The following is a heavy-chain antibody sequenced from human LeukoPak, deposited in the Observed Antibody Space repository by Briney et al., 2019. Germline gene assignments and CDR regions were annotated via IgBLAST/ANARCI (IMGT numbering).Heavy chain of an antibody. Sequence: QPGGSLRLSCAASGFTFSSYEMNWVRQAPGKGLEWVSYIGSSGRTIYYADSVKGRFTISRDNAKNSLYLQMNSLRAEDTAVYYCARVRIRDSPEGIDDYWGQGTLLTVSS. V-gene: IGHV3-48*03. D-gene: IGHD5-24*01. CDR1: GFTFSSYE. J-gene: IGHJ4*02. CDR2: IGSSGRTI. CDR3: ARVRIRDSPEGIDDY.